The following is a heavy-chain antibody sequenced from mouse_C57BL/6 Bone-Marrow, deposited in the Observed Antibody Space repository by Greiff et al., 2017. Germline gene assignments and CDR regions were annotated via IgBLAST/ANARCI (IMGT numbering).Heavy chain of an antibody. CDR1: GFTFSDYY. D-gene: IGHD1-1*01. V-gene: IGHV5-16*01. J-gene: IGHJ4*01. CDR3: ARVPYYYGSGAMDY. Sequence: EVQVVESEGGLVQPGSSMKLSCTASGFTFSDYYMAWVRQVPEKGLEWVANINYDGSSTYYLDSLKSRFIISRDNAKNILYLQMSSLKSEDTATYYCARVPYYYGSGAMDYWGQGTSVTVSS. CDR2: INYDGSST.